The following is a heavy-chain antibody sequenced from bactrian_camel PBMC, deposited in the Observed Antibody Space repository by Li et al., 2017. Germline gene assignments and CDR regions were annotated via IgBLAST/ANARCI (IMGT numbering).Heavy chain of an antibody. Sequence: VQLVESGGGLVQPGESLRLSCAASGFTFSSYWMYWVRQAPGKGLEWVSAINSGGGSTTYAESVKGRFTISRDSAKNTLYLQMTSLKTEDTAVYYCNSWPPPAAGTGDDSWGQGTQVTVS. J-gene: IGHJ6*01. CDR2: INSGGGST. CDR1: GFTFSSYW. V-gene: IGHV3S1*01. CDR3: NSWPPPAAGTGDDS.